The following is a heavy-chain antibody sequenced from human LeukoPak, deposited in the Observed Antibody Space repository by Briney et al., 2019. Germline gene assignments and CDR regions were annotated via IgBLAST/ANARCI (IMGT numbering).Heavy chain of an antibody. Sequence: GGSLRLSCEASGFTFSAYAMTWVRQAPGKGLEWVSSIGSDNKPHYSESVKGRFAISRDNSKNTLYLEMNSLRAEDTAVYYCAKNVKQQLVRHAFDIWGQGTMVTVSS. CDR1: GFTFSAYA. J-gene: IGHJ3*02. V-gene: IGHV3-23*05. CDR2: IGSDNKP. D-gene: IGHD6-13*01. CDR3: AKNVKQQLVRHAFDI.